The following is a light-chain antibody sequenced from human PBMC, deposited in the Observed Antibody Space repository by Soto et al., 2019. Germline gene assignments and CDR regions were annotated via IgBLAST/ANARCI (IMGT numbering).Light chain of an antibody. CDR3: QQYHTWPIT. CDR1: QSVSSN. CDR2: GAF. J-gene: IGKJ4*01. Sequence: EIVMTQSPVTLSVSPGERATLSCRASQSVSSNLAWYQQKPGQATSLLIYGAFTRATGIPARVSGTGSGTEFTLTISSLQSEDCAIYYCQQYHTWPITFGGGTKVDI. V-gene: IGKV3-15*01.